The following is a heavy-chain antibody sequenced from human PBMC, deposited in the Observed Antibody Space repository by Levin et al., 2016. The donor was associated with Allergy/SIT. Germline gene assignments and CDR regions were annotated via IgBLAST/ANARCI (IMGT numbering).Heavy chain of an antibody. Sequence: WIRQPPGKGLEWVSSISSSSSHIFYADSVKGRFTISRDNARKYLYLQMNSLRAEDTAVYYCASLYGLDVWGQGTTVTVSS. CDR2: ISSSSSHI. V-gene: IGHV3-21*01. CDR3: ASLYGLDV. J-gene: IGHJ6*02.